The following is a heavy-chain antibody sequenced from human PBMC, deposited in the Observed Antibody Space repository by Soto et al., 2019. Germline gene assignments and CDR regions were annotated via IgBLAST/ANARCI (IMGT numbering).Heavy chain of an antibody. Sequence: QVQLVQSGADVKKPGASVRVSCMGSGYTLTGYYVHWVRQAPGQGFGWMGVIYPSGGTTSYAQKFQDRVTMTRDRSTSTVYMELSSLRSEDTAVYYCARLATATPPYYFDYWGQGTLVTVSS. J-gene: IGHJ4*02. CDR1: GYTLTGYY. V-gene: IGHV1-46*01. CDR2: IYPSGGTT. CDR3: ARLATATPPYYFDY.